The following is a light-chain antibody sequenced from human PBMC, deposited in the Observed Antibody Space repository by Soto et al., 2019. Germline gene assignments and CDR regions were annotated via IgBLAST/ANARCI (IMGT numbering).Light chain of an antibody. J-gene: IGKJ4*01. V-gene: IGKV3-15*01. CDR1: QTVSTN. CDR3: QQYHTWPIT. CDR2: GAS. Sequence: EIVLTQSPATLSLSPGERATLSCRASQTVSTNLAWFQQKPGQAPRLLIYGASTRATDIPARFSGSGSGTEFTLTISSLQSEDCAIYYCQQYHTWPITFGGGTKVDIK.